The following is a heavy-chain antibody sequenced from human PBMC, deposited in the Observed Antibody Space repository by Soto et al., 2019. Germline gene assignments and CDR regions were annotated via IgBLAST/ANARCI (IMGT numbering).Heavy chain of an antibody. CDR3: ARWVGASNWFDP. J-gene: IGHJ5*02. V-gene: IGHV1-2*04. D-gene: IGHD1-26*01. CDR2: INTNTGDT. CDR1: GYTFTGYH. Sequence: ASVKVSCKTSGYTFTGYHIHWVRQAPGQGLEWMGWINTNTGDTNYAQKFQGWVTMTRDTSINTAYVQLSRLTSDDTAVYYCARWVGASNWFDPWGQGTLVTVSS.